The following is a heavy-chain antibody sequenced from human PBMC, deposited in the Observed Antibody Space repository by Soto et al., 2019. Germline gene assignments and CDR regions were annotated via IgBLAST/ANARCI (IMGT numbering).Heavy chain of an antibody. CDR3: ARYTYYDILTGWNYYYGMDV. CDR1: GGSISSSSYY. V-gene: IGHV4-39*01. Sequence: PSETLSLTCTVSGGSISSSSYYWGWIRQPPGKGLEWIGSIYYSGSTYYNPSLKSRVTISVDTSKNQFSLKLSSVTAADTAVYYCARYTYYDILTGWNYYYGMDVWGQGTTVTVSS. J-gene: IGHJ6*02. D-gene: IGHD3-9*01. CDR2: IYYSGST.